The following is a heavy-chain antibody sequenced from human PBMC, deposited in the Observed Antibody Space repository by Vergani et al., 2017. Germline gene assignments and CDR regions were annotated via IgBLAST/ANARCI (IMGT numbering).Heavy chain of an antibody. CDR2: ISARYPST. CDR1: GFTFSACP. V-gene: IGHV3-23*01. CDR3: ARPASRYCITTNCPRWFDP. J-gene: IGHJ5*02. Sequence: EVQLLQSGGGVIQPGGSVRLSCAASGFTFSACPMTWVRQAPGKGLVWVSAISARYPSTYYADSVKGRFTISRDNSKNMLYLQMNSLRAEDTAVYYCARPASRYCITTNCPRWFDPWGQGTLVTVSS. D-gene: IGHD2-2*01.